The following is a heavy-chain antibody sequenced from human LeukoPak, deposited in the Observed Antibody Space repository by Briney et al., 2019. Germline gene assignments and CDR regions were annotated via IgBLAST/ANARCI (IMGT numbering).Heavy chain of an antibody. CDR2: IYYSGST. Sequence: PSETLSLTCTVSGGSISSSSYYWGWIRQPPGKGLEWIGSIYYSGSTYYNPSLKSRVTISVDTSKNQFSLKLSSVTAADTAVYYCARHYLWAMAKFDPWGQGTLVTVSS. CDR3: ARHYLWAMAKFDP. J-gene: IGHJ5*02. CDR1: GGSISSSSYY. D-gene: IGHD5-18*01. V-gene: IGHV4-39*01.